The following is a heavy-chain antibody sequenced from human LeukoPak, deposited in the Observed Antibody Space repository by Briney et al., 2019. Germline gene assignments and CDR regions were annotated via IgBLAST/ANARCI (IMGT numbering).Heavy chain of an antibody. CDR3: VRDNAYKFDY. CDR2: INTFGTTA. D-gene: IGHD5-24*01. Sequence: GGSLRLSCAASGFTFSSYSMNWVRQGPGKGLVWVSHINTFGTTATYADSVKGRFTISRDNANNTLYLQMNSLRVEDTAVYYCVRDNAYKFDYWGQGTLVTVSS. V-gene: IGHV3-74*01. CDR1: GFTFSSYS. J-gene: IGHJ4*02.